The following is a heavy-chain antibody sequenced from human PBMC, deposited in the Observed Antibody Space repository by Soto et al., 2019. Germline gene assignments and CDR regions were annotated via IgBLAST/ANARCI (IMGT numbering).Heavy chain of an antibody. V-gene: IGHV3-23*01. CDR3: AKGGRRLGSIIVVPPLTGASEY. CDR1: WGTCGGYG. CDR2: LSGSYGST. J-gene: IGHJ1*01. D-gene: IGHD3-22*01. Sequence: SLRVCWGASWGTCGGYGVSCVLQTPGKVLEWVSALSGSYGSTYYAGSEKGRFTIPRENSKNTLSLHMNSLRGEDTAVYYCAKGGRRLGSIIVVPPLTGASEYWRQGTVVPVSS.